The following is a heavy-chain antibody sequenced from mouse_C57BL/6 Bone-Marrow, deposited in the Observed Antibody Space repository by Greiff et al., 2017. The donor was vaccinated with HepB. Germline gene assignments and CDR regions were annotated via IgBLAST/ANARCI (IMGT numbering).Heavy chain of an antibody. J-gene: IGHJ1*03. V-gene: IGHV1-81*01. CDR3: AREEAYYYGSGGYFDV. D-gene: IGHD1-1*01. Sequence: VQLQQSGAELARPGASVKLSCKASGYTFTSYGISWVKQRTGQGLEWIGEIYPRSGNTYYNEKFKGKATLTADKSSSTAYMELRSLPSEDSAVYFCAREEAYYYGSGGYFDVWGTGTTVPVAS. CDR2: IYPRSGNT. CDR1: GYTFTSYG.